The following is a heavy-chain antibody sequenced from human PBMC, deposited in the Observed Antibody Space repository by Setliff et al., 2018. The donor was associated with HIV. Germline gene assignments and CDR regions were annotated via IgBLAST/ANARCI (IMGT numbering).Heavy chain of an antibody. CDR3: ARVRNGYYFQRLDYYYMDV. J-gene: IGHJ6*03. V-gene: IGHV3-74*01. D-gene: IGHD3-22*01. CDR2: INNDTTTT. CDR1: GLTFSDAW. Sequence: GGSLRLSCVASGLTFSDAWMSWVRQAPGKGLEWVSGINNDTTTTTYADSVKGRFSISRDNAKNSLYLQMNSLRAEDTAVYYCARVRNGYYFQRLDYYYMDVWGKGTTVTVSS.